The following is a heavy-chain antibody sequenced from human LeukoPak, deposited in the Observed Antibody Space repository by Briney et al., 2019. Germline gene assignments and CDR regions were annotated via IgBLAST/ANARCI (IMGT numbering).Heavy chain of an antibody. V-gene: IGHV3-64*04. CDR2: ISSNGGST. CDR3: ARTSLHYFGSGSYSLDVFDI. CDR1: GFTFSRYA. D-gene: IGHD3-10*01. J-gene: IGHJ3*02. Sequence: GGSLRLSCSASGFTFSRYAMHWVRQAPGKGLEYVSAISSNGGSTYYADSVKGRFTISRDNSKNTLYMQMNSLRADDTAVYFCARTSLHYFGSGSYSLDVFDIWGQGTMVTVSS.